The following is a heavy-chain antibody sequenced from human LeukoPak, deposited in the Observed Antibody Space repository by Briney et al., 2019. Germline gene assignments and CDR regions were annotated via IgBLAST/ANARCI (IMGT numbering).Heavy chain of an antibody. J-gene: IGHJ4*02. CDR2: INHSGST. CDR1: GGSFSGYY. V-gene: IGHV4-34*01. D-gene: IGHD3-10*01. CDR3: ARVVYYGSGSYYLDY. Sequence: SETLSLTCAVYGGSFSGYYWSWIRQPPGKGLEWIGEINHSGSTNYNPSLKSRVTISVDTSKNQFSLKLSSVTAADTAVYYCARVVYYGSGSYYLDYWGQGTLVTVSS.